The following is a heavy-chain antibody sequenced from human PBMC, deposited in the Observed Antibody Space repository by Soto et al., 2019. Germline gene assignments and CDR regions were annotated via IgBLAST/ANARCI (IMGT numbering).Heavy chain of an antibody. J-gene: IGHJ5*02. D-gene: IGHD2-2*01. CDR3: ARVGCISTSCYSNWFDP. CDR1: GGSISSGGYY. Sequence: SETLSLTCTVSGGSISSGGYYWSWIRQHPGKGLEWIGYIYYSGSTYYNPSLKSRVTISVDTSKNQFSLKLSSVTAADTAVYYCARVGCISTSCYSNWFDPWGQGTLVTVSS. V-gene: IGHV4-31*03. CDR2: IYYSGST.